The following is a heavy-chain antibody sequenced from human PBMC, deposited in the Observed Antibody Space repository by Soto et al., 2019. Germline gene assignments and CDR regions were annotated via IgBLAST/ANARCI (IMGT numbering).Heavy chain of an antibody. CDR1: GYSFTSYW. Sequence: PGESLKISCKGSGYSFTSYWISWVRQMPGKGLEWMGRIDPSDSYTNYSPSFQGHVTISADKSISTAYLQWSSLKASDTAMYYCARLAPFFSGYKYYYGMDVWGQGTTVTVSS. CDR2: IDPSDSYT. V-gene: IGHV5-10-1*01. CDR3: ARLAPFFSGYKYYYGMDV. J-gene: IGHJ6*02. D-gene: IGHD5-12*01.